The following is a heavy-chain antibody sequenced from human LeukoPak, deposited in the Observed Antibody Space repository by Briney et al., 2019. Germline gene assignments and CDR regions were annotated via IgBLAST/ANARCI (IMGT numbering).Heavy chain of an antibody. J-gene: IGHJ5*02. D-gene: IGHD6-19*01. CDR2: INPNSGGT. CDR3: ARGGYSSGWAIHWFDP. V-gene: IGHV1-2*02. Sequence: ASVKVSCKASGYTFTGYYMHWVRQAPGQGLEWMGWINPNSGGTNYAQKFQGRVTMTRDTSISTAYMELSRLRSDDTAVYYCARGGYSSGWAIHWFDPWGQGTLVTVSS. CDR1: GYTFTGYY.